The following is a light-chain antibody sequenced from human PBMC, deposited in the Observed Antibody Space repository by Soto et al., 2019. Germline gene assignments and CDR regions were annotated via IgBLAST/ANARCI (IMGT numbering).Light chain of an antibody. CDR3: SSYAGSNNLV. V-gene: IGLV2-8*01. CDR1: SSDVGGYNS. Sequence: QSGLTQPPSASGSPGQSVTISCTGSSSDVGGYNSVSWYQHHPGKVPKVMIYEVSKRPSGVPDRFSGSKSVNTASLTVSGLQAEDEADYYCSSYAGSNNLVFGGGTQLTVL. CDR2: EVS. J-gene: IGLJ2*01.